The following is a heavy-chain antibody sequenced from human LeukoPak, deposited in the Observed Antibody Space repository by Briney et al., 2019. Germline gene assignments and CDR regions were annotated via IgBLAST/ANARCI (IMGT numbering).Heavy chain of an antibody. CDR1: GVSIRSDY. D-gene: IGHD4-23*01. J-gene: IGHJ4*02. V-gene: IGHV4-59*01. Sequence: SETLSLTCTVSGVSIRSDYWSWVRQPPGKGLEWIGYIHYSGSTNYNASLKSRLTMSVDMSKNQFSLKLTSVTAADTAVYYCARLGRKTTVVPPDFDCWGQGTLVTVSS. CDR2: IHYSGST. CDR3: ARLGRKTTVVPPDFDC.